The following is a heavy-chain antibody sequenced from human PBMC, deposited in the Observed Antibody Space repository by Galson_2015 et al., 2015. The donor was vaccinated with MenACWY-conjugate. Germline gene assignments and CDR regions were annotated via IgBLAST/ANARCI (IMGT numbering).Heavy chain of an antibody. V-gene: IGHV5-51*01. D-gene: IGHD1-26*01. CDR2: ISPGDSNT. Sequence: QSGAEVKQPGESLKISCKGSGYYFTSYWIAWVRQIPGKGPEWMGLISPGDSNTRYSPSFQGQVTISADKSISTAYLQWSSLKASDTAMYYCARHPPGGRGRDVWGQGTTVTVSS. CDR3: ARHPPGGRGRDV. CDR1: GYYFTSYW. J-gene: IGHJ6*02.